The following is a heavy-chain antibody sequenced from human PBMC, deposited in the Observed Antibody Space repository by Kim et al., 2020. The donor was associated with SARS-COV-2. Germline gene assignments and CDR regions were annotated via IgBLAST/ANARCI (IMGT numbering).Heavy chain of an antibody. D-gene: IGHD3-16*01. CDR1: GFSFNRHV. CDR3: TRSWGGDTDVGP. J-gene: IGHJ5*02. CDR2: ITYNAGSK. Sequence: GGSLRLSCAASGFSFNRHVMHWVRQAPGRGLEWVALITYNAGSKRYGDSVKGRFTVSRDNSKNTLFFQMNNLRPDDTAIYYCTRSWGGDTDVGPWGQGPVVTVSP. V-gene: IGHV3-30*14.